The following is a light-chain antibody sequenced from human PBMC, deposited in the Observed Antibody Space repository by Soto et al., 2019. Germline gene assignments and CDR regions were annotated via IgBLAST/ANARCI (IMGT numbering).Light chain of an antibody. Sequence: EIVMTQSPATLSVSPGERATLSCRASQSVSSNLAWYQHRPGQAPRXIXXGASTRATGIPGRFSGSGSGTEFTLNISSLQSEDIAVYFCLQYNNWPPETWTFGQGTKV. CDR2: GAS. J-gene: IGKJ1*01. CDR3: LQYNNWPPETWT. V-gene: IGKV3-15*01. CDR1: QSVSSN.